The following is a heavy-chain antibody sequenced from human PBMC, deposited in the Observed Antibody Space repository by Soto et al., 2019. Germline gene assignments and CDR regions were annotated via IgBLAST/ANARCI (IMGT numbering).Heavy chain of an antibody. CDR1: GFNFSDVY. V-gene: IGHV3-11*01. Sequence: PGGSLRLSCVPSGFNFSDVYMTWIRQAPGKGLEWVSYISTTGRPLYYSDSVKGRFSISRDNTKNSLFLQMNSLGTEDSAIYYCSSVSKQWLGPSLWALGTLVTVSP. D-gene: IGHD6-19*01. CDR2: ISTTGRPL. J-gene: IGHJ4*02. CDR3: SSVSKQWLGPSL.